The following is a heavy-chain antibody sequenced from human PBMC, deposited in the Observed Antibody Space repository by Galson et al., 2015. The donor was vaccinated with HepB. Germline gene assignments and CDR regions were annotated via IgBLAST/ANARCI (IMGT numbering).Heavy chain of an antibody. CDR3: ASFGGGSGSFYTNYWYFDL. V-gene: IGHV3-66*02. D-gene: IGHD3-10*01. CDR1: GFTVSSNY. Sequence: SLRLSCAASGFTVSSNYMSWVRQAPGKGLEWVSVIYSGGSTYYADSVKGRFTISRDNSKNTLYLQMNSLRAEDTAVYYCASFGGGSGSFYTNYWYFDLWGRGTLVTVSS. CDR2: IYSGGST. J-gene: IGHJ2*01.